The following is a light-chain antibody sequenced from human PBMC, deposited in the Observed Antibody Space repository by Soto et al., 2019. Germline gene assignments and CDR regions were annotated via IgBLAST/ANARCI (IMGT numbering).Light chain of an antibody. CDR2: EVT. Sequence: QSVLTQPASVSGSPGQSITISCTGTSSDIGNYNYVSWYQQHPGKAPKVMIYEVTNRPSGASNRFSGSKSGNTASLTISGLQAEDEADYFCSSYTTSSTDVFGTGTKVTVL. CDR1: SSDIGNYNY. J-gene: IGLJ1*01. CDR3: SSYTTSSTDV. V-gene: IGLV2-14*01.